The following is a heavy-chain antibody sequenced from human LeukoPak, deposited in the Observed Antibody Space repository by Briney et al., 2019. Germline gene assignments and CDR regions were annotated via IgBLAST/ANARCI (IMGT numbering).Heavy chain of an antibody. CDR2: IGLSDAIE. V-gene: IGHV3-11*01. D-gene: IGHD6-19*01. Sequence: GGSLRLSCAASGFSLNEYFMSWIRQAPGKGLEWVADIGLSDAIESYGDSVKGRFTISRDIAKNSLYLQLNTLRAEDTAVYYCAREIVAGNFDSWGQGTLVTVSS. CDR1: GFSLNEYF. J-gene: IGHJ4*02. CDR3: AREIVAGNFDS.